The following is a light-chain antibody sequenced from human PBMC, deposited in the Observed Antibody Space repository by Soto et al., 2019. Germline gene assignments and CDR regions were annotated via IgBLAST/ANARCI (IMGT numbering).Light chain of an antibody. J-gene: IGLJ1*01. CDR3: QSYDSSLSGSYV. CDR2: GNS. Sequence: QSVLTQPPSVSGAPGQRVTISCTGSSSNIGAGYDVHWYQQLPGTAPKLLIYGNSNRPSGVPDRFSGSKSGTSASLAITELQAEYEADYYCQSYDSSLSGSYVFGTGTKVTVL. CDR1: SSNIGAGYD. V-gene: IGLV1-40*01.